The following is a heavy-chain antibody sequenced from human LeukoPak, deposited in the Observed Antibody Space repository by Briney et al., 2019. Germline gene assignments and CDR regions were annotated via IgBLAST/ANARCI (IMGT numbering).Heavy chain of an antibody. V-gene: IGHV4-59*01. D-gene: IGHD5-18*01. CDR2: IYYSGST. Sequence: SETLSLTCTVSCGSISSYYWSWIRQPPGKGLEWIGCIYYSGSTNYNPSLKSRVTISVDTSRNQFSLKLSSVTAADTAVYYCARDFRGYIDYWGQGALVTVSS. CDR1: CGSISSYY. CDR3: ARDFRGYIDY. J-gene: IGHJ4*02.